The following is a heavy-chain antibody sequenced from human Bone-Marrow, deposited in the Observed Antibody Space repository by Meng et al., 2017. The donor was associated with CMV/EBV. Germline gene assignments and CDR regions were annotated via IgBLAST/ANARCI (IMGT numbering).Heavy chain of an antibody. CDR1: GFTFRSYW. CDR2: IWYDGSNK. D-gene: IGHD1-26*01. J-gene: IGHJ4*02. Sequence: GESLKISCAASGFTFRSYWMSWVRQAPGKGLEWVAVIWYDGSNKYYADSVKGRFTISRDNSKNTLYLQMNSLRAEDTAVYYCARGPPTAEWELLGIFLLWGQGTLVTVSS. CDR3: ARGPPTAEWELLGIFLL. V-gene: IGHV3-33*08.